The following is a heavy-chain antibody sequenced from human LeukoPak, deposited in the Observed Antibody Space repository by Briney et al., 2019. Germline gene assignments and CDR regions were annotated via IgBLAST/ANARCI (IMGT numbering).Heavy chain of an antibody. Sequence: KPSETLSLTCAVYGGSFSGYYWSWIRQPPGKGLEGIGEINHSGSTNYNPSLKSRVTISVDTSKSQFFLKMRSVTAADTAVYYCARRNRAMDAFDIWGQGTMVTVSS. CDR3: ARRNRAMDAFDI. V-gene: IGHV4-34*01. D-gene: IGHD2-2*01. CDR2: INHSGST. CDR1: GGSFSGYY. J-gene: IGHJ3*02.